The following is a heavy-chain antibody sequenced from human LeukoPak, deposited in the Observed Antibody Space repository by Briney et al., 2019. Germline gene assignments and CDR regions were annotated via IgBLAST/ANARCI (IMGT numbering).Heavy chain of an antibody. CDR3: ASGVRSHYDFWSGYHQSYFDY. V-gene: IGHV3-9*01. CDR1: GFTFDDYA. Sequence: GGSLRLSCAASGFTFDDYAMHWVRQAPGKGLEWVSGISWNSGSIGYADSVKGRFTISRDNAKNSLYLQMNSLRAEDTAVYYCASGVRSHYDFWSGYHQSYFDYWGQGTLVTVSS. D-gene: IGHD3-3*01. CDR2: ISWNSGSI. J-gene: IGHJ4*02.